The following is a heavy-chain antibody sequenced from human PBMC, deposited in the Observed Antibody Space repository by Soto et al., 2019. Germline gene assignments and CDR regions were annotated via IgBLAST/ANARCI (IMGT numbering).Heavy chain of an antibody. CDR1: GGSISSGGCS. D-gene: IGHD1-26*01. CDR2: IHYSGST. J-gene: IGHJ4*02. V-gene: IGHV4-31*03. Sequence: QVQLQESGPGLVKPSQTLSLTCTVSGGSISSGGCSWSWIRQHPGKGLEWIGYIHYSGSTYYNPSLKSRLNISVDTSKNQFSLKLSSVTAADTALYYCARGPWDPTSGSYGYWGQGTLVTVSS. CDR3: ARGPWDPTSGSYGY.